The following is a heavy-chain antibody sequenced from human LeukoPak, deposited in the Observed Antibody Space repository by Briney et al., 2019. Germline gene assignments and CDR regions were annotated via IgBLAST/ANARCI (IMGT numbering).Heavy chain of an antibody. D-gene: IGHD6-19*01. J-gene: IGHJ4*02. V-gene: IGHV3-48*03. Sequence: GGSLRLSCAASGFTFSSYEMNWVRQAPGKGLEGVSYISSSGSTIYYADSVKGRFTISRDNAKNSLYLQMNSLRTEDTALYYCAKDSGSGWYYFDYWGQGTLATVSS. CDR1: GFTFSSYE. CDR2: ISSSGSTI. CDR3: AKDSGSGWYYFDY.